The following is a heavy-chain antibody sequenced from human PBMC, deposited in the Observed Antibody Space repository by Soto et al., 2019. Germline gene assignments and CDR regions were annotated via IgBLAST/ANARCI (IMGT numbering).Heavy chain of an antibody. J-gene: IGHJ6*02. Sequence: GGSLRLSCAASGFTFSNAWMSWVRQAPGKGLEWVGRIKSKTDGGTTDYAAPVKGRFTISRDDSKNTLYLQMNSLKTEDTAVYYCTTLRYFDWLDPTYYYYGMDVWGQGTTVTVSS. V-gene: IGHV3-15*01. CDR1: GFTFSNAW. D-gene: IGHD3-9*01. CDR3: TTLRYFDWLDPTYYYYGMDV. CDR2: IKSKTDGGTT.